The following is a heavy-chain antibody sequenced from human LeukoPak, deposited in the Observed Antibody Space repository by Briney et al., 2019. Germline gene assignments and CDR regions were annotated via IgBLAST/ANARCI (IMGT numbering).Heavy chain of an antibody. V-gene: IGHV4-59*01. Sequence: SETLSLTCTVSGGSISSYYWSWIRQPPGKGLEWIGYIYYSGSTNYNPSLKSRVTIPVDTSKNQFSLKLSSVTAADTAVYYCAAASIWSGYYNYWGQGTLVTVSS. CDR2: IYYSGST. J-gene: IGHJ4*02. CDR1: GGSISSYY. CDR3: AAASIWSGYYNY. D-gene: IGHD3-3*01.